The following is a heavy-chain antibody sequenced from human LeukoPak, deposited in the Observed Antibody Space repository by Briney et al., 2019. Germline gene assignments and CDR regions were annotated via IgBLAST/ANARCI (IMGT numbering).Heavy chain of an antibody. J-gene: IGHJ4*02. D-gene: IGHD2-2*01. CDR1: GFTFSSYA. V-gene: IGHV3-64*01. CDR2: ISSNGGST. Sequence: GGSLRLSCAASGFTFSSYAMHWVRQAPGKGLEYVSAISSNGGSTYYANSVKGRFTISKDNSKNTLYLQMGSLRAEDMAVYYCARVGMDEYCSSTSCYAFDYWGQGTLVTVSS. CDR3: ARVGMDEYCSSTSCYAFDY.